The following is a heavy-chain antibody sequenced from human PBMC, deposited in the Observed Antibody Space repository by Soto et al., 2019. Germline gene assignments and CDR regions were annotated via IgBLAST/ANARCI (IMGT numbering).Heavy chain of an antibody. J-gene: IGHJ4*03. V-gene: IGHV4-31*03. CDR1: GGSISSGGYY. D-gene: IGHD3-22*01. Sequence: SETLSLTCTVSGGSISSGGYYWSWIRQHPGKGLEWIGYIYYSGSAYYNPSLKSRLTISVDTSKNQFSLKLSSVTAADTAVYYCARDSQYYDSSGYYAHVFDYWGQGTMVTVSS. CDR2: IYYSGSA. CDR3: ARDSQYYDSSGYYAHVFDY.